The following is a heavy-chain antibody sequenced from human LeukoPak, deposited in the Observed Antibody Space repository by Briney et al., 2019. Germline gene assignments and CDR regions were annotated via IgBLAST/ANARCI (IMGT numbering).Heavy chain of an antibody. CDR2: IYYSGST. D-gene: IGHD6-19*01. J-gene: IGHJ4*02. Sequence: SETLSLTRTVSGGSISSYYWSWIRQPPGKGLEWIGYIYYSGSTNYNPSLKSRVTISVDTSKNQFSLKLSSVTAADTAVYYCARDLLPLAVAGIGYWGQGTLVTVSS. CDR3: ARDLLPLAVAGIGY. V-gene: IGHV4-59*12. CDR1: GGSISSYY.